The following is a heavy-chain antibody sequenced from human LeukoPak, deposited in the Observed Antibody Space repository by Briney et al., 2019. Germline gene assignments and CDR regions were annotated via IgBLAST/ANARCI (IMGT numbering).Heavy chain of an antibody. CDR2: ISYDGSNK. V-gene: IGHV3-30*01. D-gene: IGHD3-3*01. Sequence: GTLRLSCAASGFTFSSYAMHWVRQAPGKGLEWVAVISYDGSNKYYADSVKGRFTISRDNSKNTLYLQMNSLRAEDTAVYYCARDLTYYDFWVDYWGQGTLVTVSS. CDR3: ARDLTYYDFWVDY. J-gene: IGHJ4*02. CDR1: GFTFSSYA.